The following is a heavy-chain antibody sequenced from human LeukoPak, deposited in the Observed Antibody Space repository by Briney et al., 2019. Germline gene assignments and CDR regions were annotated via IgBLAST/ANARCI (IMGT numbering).Heavy chain of an antibody. Sequence: SGGSLRLSCAASGFTFSSYGMHWVRQAPGKGLEWVAVISYDGSNKYYADSVKGRFTISRDNSKNTLYLQMNSLRAEDTAVYYCAKDWYSSGLEAFDIWGQGTMVTVSS. V-gene: IGHV3-30*18. CDR3: AKDWYSSGLEAFDI. D-gene: IGHD6-19*01. CDR1: GFTFSSYG. CDR2: ISYDGSNK. J-gene: IGHJ3*02.